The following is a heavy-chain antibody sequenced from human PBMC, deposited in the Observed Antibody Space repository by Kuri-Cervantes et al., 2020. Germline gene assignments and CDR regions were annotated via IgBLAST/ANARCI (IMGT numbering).Heavy chain of an antibody. CDR2: ISSSSSTI. J-gene: IGHJ6*02. Sequence: GGSLRLSCAAPGFTFSSYSMNWVRQAPGKGLEWVSYISSSSSTIYYADSVKGRFTISRDNAKNSLYLQMNSLRDEDTAVYYCARDRWNDLYYYGMDVWSQGTTVTVS. D-gene: IGHD1-1*01. CDR3: ARDRWNDLYYYGMDV. V-gene: IGHV3-48*02. CDR1: GFTFSSYS.